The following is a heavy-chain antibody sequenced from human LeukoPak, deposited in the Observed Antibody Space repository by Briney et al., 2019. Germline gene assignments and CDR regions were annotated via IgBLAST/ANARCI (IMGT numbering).Heavy chain of an antibody. D-gene: IGHD2-21*02. J-gene: IGHJ4*02. CDR3: ARGGGVVTGEYYFDY. CDR2: ISAYNGNT. CDR1: VYTFTSYG. Sequence: ASVKVSCKSSVYTFTSYGISWVRQAPGQGLEWMGWISAYNGNTNYAQKLQGRVTMTTDTSTSTAYMELRSLRSDDTAVYYCARGGGVVTGEYYFDYWGQGTLVTVSS. V-gene: IGHV1-18*01.